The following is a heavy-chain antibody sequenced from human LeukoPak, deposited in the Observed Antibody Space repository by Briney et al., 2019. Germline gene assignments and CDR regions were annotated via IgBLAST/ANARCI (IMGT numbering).Heavy chain of an antibody. V-gene: IGHV1-18*01. J-gene: IGHJ6*03. D-gene: IGHD6-13*01. Sequence: ASVKVSCKASGYTFTSYGISWVRQAPGQGLEWMGWISAYNGNTNYAQKLQGRVTMTTDTSTSTAYMELRSLRSDDTAVYYCARSVGSSSWYGYYYYYYYMDVWGKGTTVTVSS. CDR3: ARSVGSSSWYGYYYYYYYMDV. CDR1: GYTFTSYG. CDR2: ISAYNGNT.